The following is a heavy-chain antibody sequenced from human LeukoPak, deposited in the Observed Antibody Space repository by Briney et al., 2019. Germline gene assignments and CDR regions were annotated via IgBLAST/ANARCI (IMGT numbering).Heavy chain of an antibody. CDR1: GGSISSYY. CDR3: ARLVPCSGGSCYSAGGRDWFDP. Sequence: SGTLSLTCTVSGGSISSYYWNWIRQPPGKGLEWIGYIDYSGSTNYNPSLKSRVTISVDTSKNQSSLQLSSVTAADTAVYYCARLVPCSGGSCYSAGGRDWFDPWGQGTLVTVSS. J-gene: IGHJ5*02. CDR2: IDYSGST. D-gene: IGHD2-15*01. V-gene: IGHV4-59*12.